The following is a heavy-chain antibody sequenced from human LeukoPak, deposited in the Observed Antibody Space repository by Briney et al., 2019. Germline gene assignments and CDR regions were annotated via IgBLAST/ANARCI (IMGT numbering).Heavy chain of an antibody. V-gene: IGHV4-61*02. CDR3: ARDRRGGLRGYSYGYFDY. J-gene: IGHJ4*02. D-gene: IGHD5-18*01. CDR1: GVSISSGSYY. Sequence: SQTLSLTCTVSGVSISSGSYYWSWIRQPAGKGLEWIGRIYTSGSTNYNPSLKSRVTISVDTSKDQFSLKLSSVTAADTAVYYCARDRRGGLRGYSYGYFDYWGQGTLVTVSS. CDR2: IYTSGST.